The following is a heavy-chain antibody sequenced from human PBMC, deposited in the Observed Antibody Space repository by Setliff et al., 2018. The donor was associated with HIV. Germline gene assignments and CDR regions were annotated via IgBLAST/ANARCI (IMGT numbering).Heavy chain of an antibody. V-gene: IGHV1-46*01. Sequence: ASVKVSCKAFGYTFTNYYIHWVRQAPGQGLEWMGIINPSGGSTTYAQKFQGRVTMTRDTSTSTVYMELSSLRSEDTAVYYCARDAFDYTAYYYSYMDVWGKGTTVTSP. CDR3: ARDAFDYTAYYYSYMDV. J-gene: IGHJ6*03. D-gene: IGHD4-4*01. CDR1: GYTFTNYY. CDR2: INPSGGST.